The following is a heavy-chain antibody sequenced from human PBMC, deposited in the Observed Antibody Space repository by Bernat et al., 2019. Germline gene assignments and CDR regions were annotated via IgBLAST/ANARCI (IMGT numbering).Heavy chain of an antibody. J-gene: IGHJ4*02. CDR3: AKDGGYYDSSGHLLHSIDY. CDR1: GFTFSSYG. Sequence: QVQLVESGGGVVQPGRSLRLSCAASGFTFSSYGMHWVRQAPGKGLEWVAVISYDGSNKYYADSVKGRFTISRDNSKNTLYLQMNSLRAEDTAVYYCAKDGGYYDSSGHLLHSIDYWGQGTLVTVSS. CDR2: ISYDGSNK. V-gene: IGHV3-30*18. D-gene: IGHD3-22*01.